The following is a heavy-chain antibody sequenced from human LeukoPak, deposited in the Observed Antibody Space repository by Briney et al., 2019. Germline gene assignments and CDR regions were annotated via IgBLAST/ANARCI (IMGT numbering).Heavy chain of an antibody. CDR1: GYTFTGYY. V-gene: IGHV1-69*13. CDR2: IIPIFGTA. Sequence: SVKVSCKASGYTFTGYYMHWVRQAPGQGLEWMGGIIPIFGTANYAQKFQGRVTITADESTRTAYMELSSLRSEDTAVYYCARDLGASSSLENYYMDVWGKGTTVTVSS. CDR3: ARDLGASSSLENYYMDV. D-gene: IGHD6-13*01. J-gene: IGHJ6*03.